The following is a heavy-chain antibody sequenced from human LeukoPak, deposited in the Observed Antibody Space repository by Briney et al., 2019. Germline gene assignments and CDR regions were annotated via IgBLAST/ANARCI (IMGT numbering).Heavy chain of an antibody. CDR1: GASIGSYF. CDR2: VHYLEKT. D-gene: IGHD1-26*01. J-gene: IGHJ3*02. CDR3: ARDRRWELLHAFDI. Sequence: SETLSLTCSVSGASIGSYFWSWIRQPPGKGLKWIAYVHYLEKTNYNPTLKSRVTISLDTSKNQISLKLSSVTAADTAVYYCARDRRWELLHAFDIWGQGTVVSVSS. V-gene: IGHV4-59*01.